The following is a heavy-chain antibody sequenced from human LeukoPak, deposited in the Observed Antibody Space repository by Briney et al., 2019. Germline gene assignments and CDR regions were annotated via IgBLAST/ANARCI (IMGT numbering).Heavy chain of an antibody. V-gene: IGHV4-61*02. CDR2: INSSGST. CDR3: ARDPYSGLDAFDI. D-gene: IGHD4-23*01. Sequence: SETLSLTCTVSGGSISSGSYYWSWSRQPAGEVLEWGGRINSSGSTNYTPSLKSRVTISVDTSKNQFYLQLTSVTAADTAVYSCARDPYSGLDAFDIWGQGTMVTVSS. CDR1: GGSISSGSYY. J-gene: IGHJ3*02.